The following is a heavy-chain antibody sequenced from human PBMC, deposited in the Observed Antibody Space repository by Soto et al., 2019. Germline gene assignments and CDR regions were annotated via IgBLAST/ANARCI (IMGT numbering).Heavy chain of an antibody. J-gene: IGHJ4*02. CDR2: INSDGSTT. Sequence: GGSLRLSCSASGFTLSTYWMHWVRQAPGKGLVWASRINSDGSTTTYANSVKGRFTISRDNAKNTLYLQMNSLRAEDTAVYYCTRDFQDWGRGALVTVSS. V-gene: IGHV3-74*01. CDR1: GFTLSTYW. CDR3: TRDFQD.